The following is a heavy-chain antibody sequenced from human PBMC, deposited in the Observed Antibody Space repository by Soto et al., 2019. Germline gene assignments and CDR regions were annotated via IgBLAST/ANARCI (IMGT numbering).Heavy chain of an antibody. J-gene: IGHJ2*01. V-gene: IGHV2-5*02. D-gene: IGHD2-15*01. CDR3: VHMEDLGSFSWYIDL. Sequence: ESGPTLVNPTQTLTLTCTFSGFSLSSPGVAVGWIRQPPGKALEWLAHIYWDDDKTYRPSLRSRLSITKDTSKNEVVLTVTNMDPVDAGTYYCVHMEDLGSFSWYIDLWGRGTLVTVSS. CDR1: GFSLSSPGVA. CDR2: IYWDDDK.